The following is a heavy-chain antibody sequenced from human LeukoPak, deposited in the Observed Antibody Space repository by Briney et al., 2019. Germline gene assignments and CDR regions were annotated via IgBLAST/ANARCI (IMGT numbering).Heavy chain of an antibody. CDR1: GFTFSSYG. Sequence: TGGSLRLSCAASGFTFSSYGMHWVRQAPGKGLEWVAVISYDGSNKYYADSVKGRFTISRDNSKNTLYLQMNSLRAEDTAVYYCAKSLGDYYYGSGSPFDYWGQGTLVTVSS. J-gene: IGHJ4*02. CDR3: AKSLGDYYYGSGSPFDY. CDR2: ISYDGSNK. D-gene: IGHD3-10*01. V-gene: IGHV3-30*18.